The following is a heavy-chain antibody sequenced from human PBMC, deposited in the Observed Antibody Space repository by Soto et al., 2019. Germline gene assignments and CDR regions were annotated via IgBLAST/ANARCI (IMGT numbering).Heavy chain of an antibody. CDR2: IRHDGSGK. J-gene: IGHJ3*02. Sequence: PGGSLSLSCAASGFTFSSSWMHWVRQAPGKGLEWVSSIRHDGSGKYYVDSVKGRFTISRDNAKNSLYLQMNSLRAEDTAVYYCARAHGSGWYDAFDIWGQGTMVTVSS. D-gene: IGHD6-19*01. CDR3: ARAHGSGWYDAFDI. V-gene: IGHV3-7*04. CDR1: GFTFSSSW.